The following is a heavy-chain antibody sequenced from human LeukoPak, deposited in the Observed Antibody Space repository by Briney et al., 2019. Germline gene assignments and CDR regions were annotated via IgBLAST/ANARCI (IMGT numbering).Heavy chain of an antibody. V-gene: IGHV1-69*05. J-gene: IGHJ3*02. Sequence: GASVKVSCKTSGGTFNNSAISWVRQAPGQGLEWLGGIMPLFGTAGYAQKFQGRVTITKDESTRTVYLELTSLTSDDTAVYYCARVALYSSSWYGAFDIWGQGTMVTVSS. CDR1: GGTFNNSA. CDR3: ARVALYSSSWYGAFDI. D-gene: IGHD6-13*01. CDR2: IMPLFGTA.